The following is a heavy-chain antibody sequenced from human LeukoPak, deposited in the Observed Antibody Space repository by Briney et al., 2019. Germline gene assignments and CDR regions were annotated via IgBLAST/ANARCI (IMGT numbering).Heavy chain of an antibody. V-gene: IGHV3-7*01. D-gene: IGHD3-10*01. Sequence: GPLRLSCAASGFTFSSYWMSWVRQAPGKGLEWVANIKQDGSEKYYVDSVKGRFTISRDNAKNSLYLQMNSLRAEDTAVYYCAAHKMVRGVIDAFDIWGQGTMVTVSS. CDR3: AAHKMVRGVIDAFDI. J-gene: IGHJ3*02. CDR1: GFTFSSYW. CDR2: IKQDGSEK.